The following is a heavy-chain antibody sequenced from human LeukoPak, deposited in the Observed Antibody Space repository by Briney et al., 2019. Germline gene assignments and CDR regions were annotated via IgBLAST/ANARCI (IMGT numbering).Heavy chain of an antibody. CDR3: ARGGLPIYYYYMDV. V-gene: IGHV1-46*01. J-gene: IGHJ6*03. Sequence: ASVKVSCKASGYTFTSYYMHWVRQAPGQGLEWMGIINPSGGSTSYAQKFQGRVTMTRDMSISTAYMDLSRLRSDDTAVYFCARGGLPIYYYYMDVWGKGTTVTVSS. CDR2: INPSGGST. D-gene: IGHD4-11*01. CDR1: GYTFTSYY.